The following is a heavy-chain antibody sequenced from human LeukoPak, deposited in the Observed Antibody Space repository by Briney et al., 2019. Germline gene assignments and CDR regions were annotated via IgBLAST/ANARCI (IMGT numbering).Heavy chain of an antibody. CDR1: GGSISSYY. D-gene: IGHD6-19*01. CDR3: ARDRGSGWPFDY. V-gene: IGHV4-59*01. J-gene: IGHJ4*02. Sequence: SETLSLTCTVSGGSISSYYWSWIRQPPGEGLEWIGYIYYSGSTNYNPSLKSRVTISVDTSKNQFSLKLSSVTAADTAVYYCARDRGSGWPFDYWGQGTLVTVSS. CDR2: IYYSGST.